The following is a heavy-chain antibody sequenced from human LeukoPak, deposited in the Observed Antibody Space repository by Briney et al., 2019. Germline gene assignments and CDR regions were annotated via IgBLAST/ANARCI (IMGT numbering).Heavy chain of an antibody. V-gene: IGHV3-21*01. J-gene: IGHJ4*02. Sequence: GGSLRLSCAASGFIISTNYMNWVRQPPGKGLEWVSSIDSSGRGTYYADSVKGRFTISRDNAKNSLYLQMNSLRAEDTAVYYCARELAARQDLDYWGQGTLVTVSS. CDR1: GFIISTNY. CDR3: ARELAARQDLDY. CDR2: IDSSGRGT. D-gene: IGHD6-6*01.